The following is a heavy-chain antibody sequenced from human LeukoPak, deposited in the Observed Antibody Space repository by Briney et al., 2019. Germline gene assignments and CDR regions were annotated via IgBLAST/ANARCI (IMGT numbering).Heavy chain of an antibody. Sequence: PGGSLRLSCAVSGFTFSSYWMSWVRQAPGKGLEWVANIKQDGSEKYYVDSVKGRFTISRDNAKNSLYLQMNSMRAEDTAVYYCARVTRGGTFCCDYWGQGTLVTVSS. D-gene: IGHD3-16*01. V-gene: IGHV3-7*01. CDR3: ARVTRGGTFCCDY. J-gene: IGHJ4*02. CDR2: IKQDGSEK. CDR1: GFTFSSYW.